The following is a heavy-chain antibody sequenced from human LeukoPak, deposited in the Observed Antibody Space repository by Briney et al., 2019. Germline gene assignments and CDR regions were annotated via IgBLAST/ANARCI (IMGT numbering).Heavy chain of an antibody. V-gene: IGHV1-8*01. CDR1: GYTFTSYD. Sequence: ASVKVSCKASGYTFTSYDINWVRQATGQGLEWIGGMNPNSGNTDYAQKFQGRVTMTRNTSISTAYMELSSLRSEDTPVYYCARVPALVGATPNWFDPWGQGTLVTVSS. CDR3: ARVPALVGATPNWFDP. CDR2: MNPNSGNT. J-gene: IGHJ5*02. D-gene: IGHD1-26*01.